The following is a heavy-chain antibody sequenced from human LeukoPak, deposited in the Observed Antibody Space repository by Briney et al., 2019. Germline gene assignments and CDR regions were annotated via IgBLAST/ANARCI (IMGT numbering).Heavy chain of an antibody. CDR1: GFTFSTYS. D-gene: IGHD3-9*01. J-gene: IGHJ4*02. V-gene: IGHV3-48*01. CDR2: ISSSSSTI. CDR3: ARTSLVIYFDY. Sequence: GGSLRLSCAASGFTFSTYSMNWVRQAPGKGLEWVSYISSSSSTIYYADSVKGRFTISRDNAKNSLYLQMNSLRSEDTAVYYCARTSLVIYFDYWGQGTLVTVSS.